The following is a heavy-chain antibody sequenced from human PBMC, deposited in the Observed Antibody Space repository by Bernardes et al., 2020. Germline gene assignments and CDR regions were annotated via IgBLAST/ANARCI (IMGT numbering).Heavy chain of an antibody. V-gene: IGHV4-34*01. CDR1: GGSFSGYY. D-gene: IGHD6-19*01. J-gene: IGHJ5*02. CDR3: ARETDSSGWPLYNWFDP. CDR2: INHSGST. Sequence: SETLSLTCAVYGGSFSGYYWSWIRQPPGKGLEWIGEINHSGSTNYNPSLKSRVTISVDTSKNQFSLKLSSVTAADTAVYYCARETDSSGWPLYNWFDPWGQGTLVTVSS.